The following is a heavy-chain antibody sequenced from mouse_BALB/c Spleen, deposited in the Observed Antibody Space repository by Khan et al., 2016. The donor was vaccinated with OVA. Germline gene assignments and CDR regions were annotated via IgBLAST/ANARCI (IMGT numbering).Heavy chain of an antibody. CDR2: INTYTGEP. CDR3: AGYRFDVGFAY. V-gene: IGHV9-1*02. Sequence: QIQLVQSGPELKKPGETVKISCKASGYIFTNYGMNWVKQSPGKDLKWMGWINTYTGEPTYADDFKGRFAFSLETSASAAFLQISNLKNGDMATYFCAGYRFDVGFAYWGQGTLVTVSA. J-gene: IGHJ3*01. CDR1: GYIFTNYG. D-gene: IGHD2-14*01.